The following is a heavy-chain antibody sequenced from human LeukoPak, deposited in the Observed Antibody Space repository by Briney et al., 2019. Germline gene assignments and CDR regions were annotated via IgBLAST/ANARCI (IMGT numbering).Heavy chain of an antibody. V-gene: IGHV5-51*01. J-gene: IGHJ4*02. Sequence: GESLKISCKGSGDSFTSYAIGWVRQMPGKGLEWMGIIYPGDSDTRYSPSFQGQVTISVDKSISTAYLQWSSLKASDTAMYYRARLDDSSGYSIDYWGQGTLVTVSS. CDR2: IYPGDSDT. D-gene: IGHD3-22*01. CDR3: ARLDDSSGYSIDY. CDR1: GDSFTSYA.